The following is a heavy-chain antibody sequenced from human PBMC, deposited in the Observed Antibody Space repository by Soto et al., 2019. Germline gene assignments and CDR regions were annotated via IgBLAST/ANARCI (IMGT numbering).Heavy chain of an antibody. CDR2: INPSGGST. CDR3: AREGEVVVTAMGRFRH. D-gene: IGHD2-21*02. V-gene: IGHV1-46*01. Sequence: ASVKVSCKASGYTFTSYYMHWVRQAPGQGLEWMGIINPSGGSTSYAQKFQGRVTMTRDTSTNTVYMELSSLRSEDTAVYYCAREGEVVVTAMGRFRHWGQGPRVTVPP. J-gene: IGHJ4*02. CDR1: GYTFTSYY.